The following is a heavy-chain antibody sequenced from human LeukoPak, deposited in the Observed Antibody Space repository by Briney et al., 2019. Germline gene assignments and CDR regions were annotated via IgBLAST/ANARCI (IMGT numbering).Heavy chain of an antibody. Sequence: PSETLSLTCAVSGYSIRSGYYWGWIRQPPGKGQEWIGSIYHSGSTYYNPSLKSRVTISVDTSKNQFSLKLSSVTAADTAVYYCARAVGYSYGDYWGQGTLVTVSS. CDR2: IYHSGST. D-gene: IGHD5-18*01. V-gene: IGHV4-38-2*01. CDR3: ARAVGYSYGDY. J-gene: IGHJ4*02. CDR1: GYSIRSGYY.